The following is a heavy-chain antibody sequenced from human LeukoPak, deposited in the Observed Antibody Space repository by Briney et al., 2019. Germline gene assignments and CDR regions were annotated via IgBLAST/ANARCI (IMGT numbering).Heavy chain of an antibody. CDR3: AKDLWLTRGYSYGLFDY. V-gene: IGHV3-23*01. D-gene: IGHD5-18*01. CDR1: GFTFSSYA. J-gene: IGHJ4*02. CDR2: ISGSGGST. Sequence: GGSLRLSCAASGFTFSSYAMSWVRQAPGKGLEWVSAISGSGGSTYYADSVKGRFTISRDNSKNTLYLQMNSLRAEDTAVYYCAKDLWLTRGYSYGLFDYWGQGTLVTVSS.